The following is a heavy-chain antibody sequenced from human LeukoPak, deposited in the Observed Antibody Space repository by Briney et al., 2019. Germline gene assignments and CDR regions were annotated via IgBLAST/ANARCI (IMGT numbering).Heavy chain of an antibody. CDR2: ISSSSSYI. D-gene: IGHD6-13*01. V-gene: IGHV3-21*01. J-gene: IGHJ4*02. CDR1: GFSLSNFQ. Sequence: GGSLRLSCVASGFSLSNFQMYWVRQAPGKGLEWVSSISSSSSYIYYADSVKGRFTISRDNAKNSLYLQMNSLRAEDTAVYYCARGGPSSWYAYDYWGQGTLVTVSS. CDR3: ARGGPSSWYAYDY.